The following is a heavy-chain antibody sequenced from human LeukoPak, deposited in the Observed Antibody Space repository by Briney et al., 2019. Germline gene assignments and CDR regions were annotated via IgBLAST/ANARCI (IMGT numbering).Heavy chain of an antibody. D-gene: IGHD2-21*02. CDR2: IFTDGSTT. V-gene: IGHV3-74*01. J-gene: IGHJ4*01. Sequence: GGSLGLSCVASEFNFFSYGMQWVRQAPGKGLVWVSRIFTDGSTTSYADSVKGRFTISRDNAKNTLYLQMNSLRAEDTAVYYCARELPREVTLDYWGQGTLVTVSP. CDR3: ARELPREVTLDY. CDR1: EFNFFSYG.